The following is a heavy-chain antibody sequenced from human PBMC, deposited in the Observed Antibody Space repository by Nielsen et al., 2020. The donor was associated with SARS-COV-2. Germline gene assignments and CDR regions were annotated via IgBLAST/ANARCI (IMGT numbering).Heavy chain of an antibody. V-gene: IGHV1-69*13. J-gene: IGHJ4*02. Sequence: SVKVSCKASGGTFSSYAISWVRQAPGQGLEWMGGIIPIFGTANYAQKFQGRVMITADESTSTAYMELSSLRSEDTAVYYCARGVQLRAQFDYWGQGTLVTVSS. CDR3: ARGVQLRAQFDY. CDR2: IIPIFGTA. D-gene: IGHD1-26*01. CDR1: GGTFSSYA.